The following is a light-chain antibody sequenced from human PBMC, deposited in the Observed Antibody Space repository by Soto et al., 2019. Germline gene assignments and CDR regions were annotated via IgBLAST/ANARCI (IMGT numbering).Light chain of an antibody. CDR1: QSISSW. CDR3: QQYNSYPGT. V-gene: IGKV1-5*03. Sequence: DIQMTQSPSTLSASVGDRVTITCRASQSISSWLAWYQQKPGKAPKLLIYKASTLESGVPSRFSGSGSGTEFTLTISSLQPDDFATYYCQQYNSYPGTFGQGTNVEI. J-gene: IGKJ1*01. CDR2: KAS.